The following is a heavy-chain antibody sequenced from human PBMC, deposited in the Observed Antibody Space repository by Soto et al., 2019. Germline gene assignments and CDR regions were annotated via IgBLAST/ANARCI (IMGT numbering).Heavy chain of an antibody. CDR2: IYSSRRS. V-gene: IGHV4-39*01. Sequence: PSETLSLTCNVCADSSTTSGYYWDWFRQPPRKGLEWIGSIYSSRRSYYNPSLSSRVSISLDTAKNQIYLKVNSVTAADTDVHYSASHATDHTAYYHTDMDVCGQGPTVTVSS. D-gene: IGHD2-21*02. CDR3: ASHATDHTAYYHTDMDV. J-gene: IGHJ6*01. CDR1: ADSSTTSGYY.